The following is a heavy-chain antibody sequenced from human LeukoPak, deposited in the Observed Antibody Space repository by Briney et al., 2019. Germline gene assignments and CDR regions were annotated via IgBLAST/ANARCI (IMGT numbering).Heavy chain of an antibody. J-gene: IGHJ5*02. CDR1: GGSISSGDYY. V-gene: IGHV4-30-4*01. CDR2: IYHSGRT. CDR3: AREVDYGDHGWFDP. D-gene: IGHD4-17*01. Sequence: SETLSLTCTVSGGSISSGDYYWSWIRQPPGKGLEWIGYIYHSGRTHYNPSLKSRVTISVDTSKNQFSLKLSSVTAADTAVYYCAREVDYGDHGWFDPWGQGTLVTVSS.